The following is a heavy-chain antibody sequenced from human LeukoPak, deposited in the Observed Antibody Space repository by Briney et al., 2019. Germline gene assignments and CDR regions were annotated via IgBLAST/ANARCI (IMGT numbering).Heavy chain of an antibody. CDR2: IYPGDSDT. Sequence: GASLQISCKGSGSIFAIYWIGWVRQLPGKGLEWMGIIYPGDSDTRYSPSFQGQVTISADKSISTAYLQWSSLKAPDTAIYYCARLTTVMAVDYWGQGTLVTVSS. CDR1: GSIFAIYW. D-gene: IGHD4-11*01. V-gene: IGHV5-51*01. CDR3: ARLTTVMAVDY. J-gene: IGHJ4*02.